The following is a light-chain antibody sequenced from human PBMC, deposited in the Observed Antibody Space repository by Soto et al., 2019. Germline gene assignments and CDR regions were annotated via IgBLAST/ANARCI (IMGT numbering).Light chain of an antibody. CDR1: LRVSDN. CDR2: GAS. Sequence: EIVMTQSPATLSVSPGERATLSCRASLRVSDNLAWYQQKPGQAPRLLIYGASTRATGIPARFSGSGSETEFTLTISSLQSEDVAVYYCQQYNNWPPWTFGQGTKVDIK. CDR3: QQYNNWPPWT. V-gene: IGKV3-15*01. J-gene: IGKJ1*01.